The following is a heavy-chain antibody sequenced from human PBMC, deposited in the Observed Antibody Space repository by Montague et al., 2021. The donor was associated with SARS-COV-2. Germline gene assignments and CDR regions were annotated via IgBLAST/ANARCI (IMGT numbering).Heavy chain of an antibody. Sequence: SETLSLTCTVSGGSMMSPSFHWDWIRQAPGKGLEWIGSIYYGGTTYFNPSLRSRVTLSVDTPRSQFSLELSSVTAADTAIYYCARTPTRPLSLDSWGQGTLVTVSS. J-gene: IGHJ4*02. CDR3: ARTPTRPLSLDS. V-gene: IGHV4-39*07. CDR2: IYYGGTT. CDR1: GGSMMSPSFH. D-gene: IGHD6-6*01.